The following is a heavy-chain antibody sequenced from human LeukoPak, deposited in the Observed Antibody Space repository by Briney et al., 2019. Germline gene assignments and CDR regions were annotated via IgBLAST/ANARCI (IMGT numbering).Heavy chain of an antibody. CDR2: INPSGGST. CDR1: GYTFTSYY. D-gene: IGHD3-22*01. CDR3: ARGWEDYYDSSGYYGYFDY. J-gene: IGHJ4*02. Sequence: ASVKVSCKASGYTFTSYYMHWVRQAPGQGLEWMGIINPSGGSTSYAQKFQGRVTMTRDMSTSTVYMELSSLRSEDTAVYHCARGWEDYYDSSGYYGYFDYWGQGTLVTVSS. V-gene: IGHV1-46*01.